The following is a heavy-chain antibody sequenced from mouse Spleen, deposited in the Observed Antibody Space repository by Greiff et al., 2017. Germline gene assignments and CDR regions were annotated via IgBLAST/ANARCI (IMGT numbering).Heavy chain of an antibody. J-gene: IGHJ1*01. CDR3: ARSGDYDGVYWYFDG. Sequence: MESCKASGYTFTSYWMHWVKQRPGRGLEWIGRIDPNSGGTKYNEKFKSKATLTVDKPSSTAYMQLSSLTSEDSAVYYCARSGDYDGVYWYFDGWGAGTTVTVSS. D-gene: IGHD2-4*01. CDR1: GYTFTSYW. CDR2: IDPNSGGT. V-gene: IGHV1-72*01.